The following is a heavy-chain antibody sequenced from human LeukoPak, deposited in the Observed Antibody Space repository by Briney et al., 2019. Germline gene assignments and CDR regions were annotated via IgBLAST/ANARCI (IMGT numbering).Heavy chain of an antibody. CDR2: ISSSSSYI. Sequence: GGSLRLPCAASGFTFSSYSMNWVRQAPGKGLEWVSSISSSSSYIYYADSVKGRFTISRDNAKNSLYLQMNSLRAEDTAVYYCARDGSLGQLVTYDMDVCGQGTTVTVSS. J-gene: IGHJ6*02. V-gene: IGHV3-21*01. CDR3: ARDGSLGQLVTYDMDV. D-gene: IGHD6-6*01. CDR1: GFTFSSYS.